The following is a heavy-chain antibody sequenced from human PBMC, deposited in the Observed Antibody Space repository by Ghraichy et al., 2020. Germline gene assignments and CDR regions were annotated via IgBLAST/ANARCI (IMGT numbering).Heavy chain of an antibody. CDR3: AHARTYYPLFDY. CDR2: IYWNDNR. V-gene: IGHV2-5*01. J-gene: IGHJ4*02. Sequence: SGPTLVKPTQTLTLTCTFSGFSLSTSGVGVGWIRQPPGKALEWLALIYWNDNRRYSPSLENRATITKYTSRNTVVLTLTNMDPVDTATYYCAHARTYYPLFDYWGQGTLVTASS. CDR1: GFSLSTSGVG. D-gene: IGHD3-22*01.